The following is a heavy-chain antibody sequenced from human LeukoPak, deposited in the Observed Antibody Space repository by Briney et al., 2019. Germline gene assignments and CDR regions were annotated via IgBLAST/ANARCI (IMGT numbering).Heavy chain of an antibody. CDR2: IFYTGTT. CDR1: GGSISNYY. D-gene: IGHD3-3*01. Sequence: SETLSLTCTVSGGSISNYYWSWIRQPPGKGLEWIGYIFYTGTTNYNFSLKSRLTISVDTSKNQFSLKLSSVTAADTAVYYCASNTYYDFWSGLGGYYYYMDVWGKGTTVTVSS. J-gene: IGHJ6*03. V-gene: IGHV4-59*08. CDR3: ASNTYYDFWSGLGGYYYYMDV.